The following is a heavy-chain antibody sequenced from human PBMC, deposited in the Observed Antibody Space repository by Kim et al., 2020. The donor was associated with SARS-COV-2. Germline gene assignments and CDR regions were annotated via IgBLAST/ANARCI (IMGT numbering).Heavy chain of an antibody. CDR3: ARAGYDYVWWSYRDYYYYYGMDV. CDR1: GFTFSDYY. Sequence: GGSLRPSCAASGFTFSDYYMSWIRQAPGKGLEWVSYISSSSSYTNYADSVKGRFTISRDNAKNSLYLQMNSLRAEDTAVYYCARAGYDYVWWSYRDYYYYYGMDVWGQGTTVPVSS. D-gene: IGHD3-16*02. CDR2: ISSSSSYT. V-gene: IGHV3-11*05. J-gene: IGHJ6*02.